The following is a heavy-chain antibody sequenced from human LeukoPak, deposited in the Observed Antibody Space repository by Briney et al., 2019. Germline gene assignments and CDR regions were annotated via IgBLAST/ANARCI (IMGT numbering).Heavy chain of an antibody. CDR2: ISGSGGGT. D-gene: IGHD3-10*01. J-gene: IGHJ4*02. CDR3: ARDGSGFDY. CDR1: GITLSNYG. Sequence: GGSLRLSCAVSGITLSNYGMSWVRQAPGKGLEWVAGISGSGGGTNYADSVRGRFTISRDNAKNSLYLQMNSLRAEDTALYYCARDGSGFDYWGQGTLVTVSS. V-gene: IGHV3-23*01.